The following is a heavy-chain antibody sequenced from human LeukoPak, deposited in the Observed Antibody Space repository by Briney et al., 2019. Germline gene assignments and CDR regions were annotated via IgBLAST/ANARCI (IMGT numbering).Heavy chain of an antibody. CDR1: GGTLNSFA. Sequence: SVKVSCKASGGTLNSFAISWVRQAPGQGLEWMGGIIPIFGTANYAQKFQGGVTITADESTNTAYMELSSLRSEDTAVYYCASRYCSGGRCDSSYYYYYGMDVWGQGTTVTVSS. CDR3: ASRYCSGGRCDSSYYYYYGMDV. CDR2: IIPIFGTA. V-gene: IGHV1-69*13. J-gene: IGHJ6*02. D-gene: IGHD2-15*01.